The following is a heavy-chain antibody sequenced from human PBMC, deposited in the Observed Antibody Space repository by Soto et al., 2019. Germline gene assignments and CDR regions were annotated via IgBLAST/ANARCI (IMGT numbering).Heavy chain of an antibody. CDR3: AASNLALWFGELLPGGDGYYYYYYMDV. D-gene: IGHD3-10*01. CDR1: GGSISSYY. V-gene: IGHV4-59*01. Sequence: SETLSLTCTVSGGSISSYYWSWIRQPPGKGLEWIGYIYYSGSTNYNPPLKSRVTISVETSKNQFSRKLSSVTAADTAVYYCAASNLALWFGELLPGGDGYYYYYYMDVWGKGTTVTVSS. CDR2: IYYSGST. J-gene: IGHJ6*03.